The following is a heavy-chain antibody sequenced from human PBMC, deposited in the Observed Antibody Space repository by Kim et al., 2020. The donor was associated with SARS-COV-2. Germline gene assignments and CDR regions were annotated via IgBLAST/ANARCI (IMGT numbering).Heavy chain of an antibody. Sequence: QDGSEKNYVDSVKGRFIISRDNAKNSLYLQMNSLRADDTAVYYCARSRGLWGQVTLVTVSS. D-gene: IGHD3-10*01. CDR2: QDGSEK. J-gene: IGHJ4*02. CDR3: ARSRGL. V-gene: IGHV3-7*01.